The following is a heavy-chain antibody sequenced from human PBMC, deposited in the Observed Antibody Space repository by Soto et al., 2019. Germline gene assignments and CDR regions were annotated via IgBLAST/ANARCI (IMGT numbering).Heavy chain of an antibody. CDR3: AKRGHHFFDY. D-gene: IGHD2-15*01. Sequence: GGSLRLSCAASEFTFSGAIMSWVRQAPGKGLEWVSTFSGSSGNIYYADSVKGRFTISRDNSKNTLNLQMNSLRAEATAVYYSAKRGHHFFDYWGQGTLVTVSS. V-gene: IGHV3-23*01. CDR2: FSGSSGNI. J-gene: IGHJ4*02. CDR1: EFTFSGAI.